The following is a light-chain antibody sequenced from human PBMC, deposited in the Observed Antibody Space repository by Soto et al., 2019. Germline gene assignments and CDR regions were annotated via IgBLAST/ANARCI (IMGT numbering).Light chain of an antibody. J-gene: IGKJ1*01. CDR2: AAF. Sequence: DIQMTQSPSSLSASVGDRVTITCRASQSIDSYLNWYQQKPGKAPNLLIYAAFSLQSGVPSRFSGSGSGTDFSLTISSLQPEDFATYYGQQSYSTPWTFGQGNKVEIK. V-gene: IGKV1-39*01. CDR1: QSIDSY. CDR3: QQSYSTPWT.